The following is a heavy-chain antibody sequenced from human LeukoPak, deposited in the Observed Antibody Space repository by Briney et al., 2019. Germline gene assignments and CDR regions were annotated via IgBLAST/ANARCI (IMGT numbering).Heavy chain of an antibody. J-gene: IGHJ4*01. CDR3: AREGRSSTPGY. CDR2: ISGSGNT. D-gene: IGHD2-15*01. CDR1: GGSIRSYY. V-gene: IGHV4-4*07. Sequence: PSETLSLTCSVSGGSIRSYYWSWSRQPAGKKLEWIGRISGSGNTDYNPSLKSRLTMSVDTSQTQFSLRLNSVTAADTAVYYCAREGRSSTPGYWGQGNLVTVSS.